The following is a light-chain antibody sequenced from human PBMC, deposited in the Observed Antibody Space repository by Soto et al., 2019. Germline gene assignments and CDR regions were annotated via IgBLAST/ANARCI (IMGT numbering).Light chain of an antibody. V-gene: IGKV3-15*01. CDR3: QQYNNWPRT. Sequence: EIVLTQSPGTLSLSPGERATLSCRATESVVSNYLAWYQLKPGQAPRLLIYDVSTGATGIPARFSGRRSGTEFTLTISSLQSEDSAVYFCQQYNNWPRTFGQGTKVDIK. CDR2: DVS. CDR1: ESVVSN. J-gene: IGKJ1*01.